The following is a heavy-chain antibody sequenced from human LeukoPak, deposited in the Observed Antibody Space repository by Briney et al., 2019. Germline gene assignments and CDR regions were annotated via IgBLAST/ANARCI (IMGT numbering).Heavy chain of an antibody. J-gene: IGHJ6*03. V-gene: IGHV1-2*06. CDR3: ASAYGSGSYKTYYYYYYMDV. Sequence: ASVKVSCKASGYTFTGYYMHWVRQAPGQGLEWMGRINPNSGGTSYAQKFQGRVTMTRDTSISTAYMELSRLRSDDTAVYYCASAYGSGSYKTYYYYYYMDVWGKGTTVTVSS. CDR1: GYTFTGYY. D-gene: IGHD3-10*01. CDR2: INPNSGGT.